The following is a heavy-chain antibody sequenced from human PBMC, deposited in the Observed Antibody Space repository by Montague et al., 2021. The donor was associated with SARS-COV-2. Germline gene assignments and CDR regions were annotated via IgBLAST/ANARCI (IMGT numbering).Heavy chain of an antibody. Sequence: SETLSLTCAAYGGSFSAFYWDWIRQSPEKGLEWIGEIDHNGLTKSNPSLGSRFITSVDKSESQFSLKVTSLTAADSAMYYCAARKYVYGSGRTWFDYWSQGTLVTVSS. CDR2: IDHNGLT. CDR1: GGSFSAFY. J-gene: IGHJ5*01. CDR3: AARKYVYGSGRTWFDY. D-gene: IGHD3-10*01. V-gene: IGHV4-34*01.